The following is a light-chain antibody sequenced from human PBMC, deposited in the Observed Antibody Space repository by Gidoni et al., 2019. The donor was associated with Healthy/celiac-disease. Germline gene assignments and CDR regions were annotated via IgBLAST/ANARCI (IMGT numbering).Light chain of an antibody. V-gene: IGKV1-9*01. J-gene: IGKJ1*01. Sequence: DIQLTQSPSFLSASVGDRVTITCRASQGISSYLAWYQQKPGKAPKLLIYAASTLQSGVPSRFSGSGSGTEFTLTISSLQPEDFATYYCQQLNRYHWTFGQGTKVEIK. CDR2: AAS. CDR3: QQLNRYHWT. CDR1: QGISSY.